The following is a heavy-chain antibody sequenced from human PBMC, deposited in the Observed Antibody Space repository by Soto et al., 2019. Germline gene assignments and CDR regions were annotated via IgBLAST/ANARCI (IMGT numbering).Heavy chain of an antibody. D-gene: IGHD6-19*01. CDR3: ATSGGGWYLY. CDR1: GDTFSIYA. Sequence: SVKVSCKASGDTFSIYAIIWVRQAPGQGLEWMGGIIPIFGTANYAQKFQGRVTITRDTSINTAYIELSSLTSDDTAVYYCATSGGGWYLYWGQGTLVTVSS. V-gene: IGHV1-69*05. J-gene: IGHJ4*02. CDR2: IIPIFGTA.